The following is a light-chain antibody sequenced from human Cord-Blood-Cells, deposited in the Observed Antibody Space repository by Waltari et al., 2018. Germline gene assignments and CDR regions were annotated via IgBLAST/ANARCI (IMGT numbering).Light chain of an antibody. CDR3: QQSYSTPLNT. V-gene: IGKV1-39*01. CDR2: AAS. J-gene: IGKJ2*01. Sequence: DIQMTQSPSSLSASVGDRVTITCRASQSISSYLTWYQQKPGKAPKLLIYAASSLQSGVLSRFSGSGSGTDFSLLISSLQPEDFATYYCQQSYSTPLNTFGQGTKLEIK. CDR1: QSISSY.